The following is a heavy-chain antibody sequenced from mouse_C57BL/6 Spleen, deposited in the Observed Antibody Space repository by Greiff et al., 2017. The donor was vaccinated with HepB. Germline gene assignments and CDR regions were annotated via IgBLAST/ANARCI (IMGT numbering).Heavy chain of an antibody. Sequence: QVQLQQPGAELVRPGSSVKLSCKASGYTFTSYWMHWVKQRPIQGLEWIGNIDPSDSETHYNQKFKDKATLTVDKSSSTAYMQLSSLTSEDSAVYYCARSYYSNYSFADWGQGTLVTVSA. CDR2: IDPSDSET. V-gene: IGHV1-52*01. J-gene: IGHJ3*01. CDR1: GYTFTSYW. CDR3: ARSYYSNYSFAD. D-gene: IGHD2-5*01.